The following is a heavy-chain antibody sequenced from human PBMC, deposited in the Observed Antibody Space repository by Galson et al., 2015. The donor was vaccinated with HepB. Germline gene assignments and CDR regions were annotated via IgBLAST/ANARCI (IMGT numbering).Heavy chain of an antibody. V-gene: IGHV1-2*02. CDR1: GYTFTGYY. D-gene: IGHD6-13*01. J-gene: IGHJ6*03. CDR2: INPNNGGT. CDR3: ARSKAAARWYMDA. Sequence: SVKVSCKASGYTFTGYYMHWVRQAPGQGLEWMGWINPNNGGTKYAQKFQGRVTMTRDTSISTAYMELSRLRSDDTAVYYCARSKAAARWYMDAWGKGTTVTVSS.